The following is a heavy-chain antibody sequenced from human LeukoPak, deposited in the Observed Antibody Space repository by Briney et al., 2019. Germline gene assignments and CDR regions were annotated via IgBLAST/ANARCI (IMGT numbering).Heavy chain of an antibody. V-gene: IGHV1-46*01. J-gene: IGHJ4*02. CDR3: ARHPSPQLHHFDY. CDR2: INPTGDST. CDR1: GYTFTNYY. Sequence: GSVKVSCKASGYTFTNYYIHWVRQAPGQGLEWMGIINPTGDSTSYAQKFEARVTMTRDTSTNTVYMELSSLRSEDTAVYYCARHPSPQLHHFDYWGQGTLVTVSS. D-gene: IGHD2-2*01.